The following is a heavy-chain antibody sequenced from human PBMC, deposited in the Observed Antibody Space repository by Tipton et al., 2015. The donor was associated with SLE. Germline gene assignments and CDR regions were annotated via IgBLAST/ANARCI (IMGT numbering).Heavy chain of an antibody. CDR3: AMKTVGTMIDY. V-gene: IGHV4-34*01. J-gene: IGHJ4*02. CDR2: INHSGST. CDR1: GGSFSGYY. D-gene: IGHD5-12*01. Sequence: TLSLTCAVYGGSFSGYYWSWIRQPPGKGLEWIGEINHSGSTNYNPSLKSRVTISVDTSKNQFSLNLSSVAAADTAVYYCAMKTVGTMIDYWGQGTLVTVSS.